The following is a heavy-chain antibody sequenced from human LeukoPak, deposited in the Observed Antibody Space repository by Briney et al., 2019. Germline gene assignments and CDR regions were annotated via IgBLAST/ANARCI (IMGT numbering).Heavy chain of an antibody. J-gene: IGHJ4*02. CDR3: ARLQAGTIDY. Sequence: SETLSLTCTVSGGSISSSSYYWGWIRQPPGKGLEWIGSIYYSGSTYYNPSLKSQVTISVDTSKNQFSLKLSSVTAADTAVYYCARLQAGTIDYWGQGTLVTVSS. CDR1: GGSISSSSYY. CDR2: IYYSGST. D-gene: IGHD6-13*01. V-gene: IGHV4-39*01.